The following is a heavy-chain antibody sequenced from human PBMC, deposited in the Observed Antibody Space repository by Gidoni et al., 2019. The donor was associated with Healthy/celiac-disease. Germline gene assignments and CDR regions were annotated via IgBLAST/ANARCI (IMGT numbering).Heavy chain of an antibody. Sequence: QLQPQESGPVLGKPSEPLSLTCTVPGGTISSSSHDWGWIRQPPGKGLEWIASIYDSGSTYYNPSLKSRVTISVDTSKNQFSLKLSSVTAADTAVYYCARLSVEVVVHGGFDYWGQGTLVTVSS. D-gene: IGHD2-15*01. J-gene: IGHJ4*02. CDR2: IYDSGST. V-gene: IGHV4-39*01. CDR3: ARLSVEVVVHGGFDY. CDR1: GGTISSSSHD.